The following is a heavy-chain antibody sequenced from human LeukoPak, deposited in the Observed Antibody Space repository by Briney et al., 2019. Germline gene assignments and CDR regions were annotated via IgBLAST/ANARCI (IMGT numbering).Heavy chain of an antibody. Sequence: SQTLSLTCTVSGGSISSGSYYWSWIRQPPGKGLEWIGYIYYSGSTNYNPSLKSRVTISVDTSKDQFSLKLSSVTAADTAVYYCARTTVTTYYYCMDVWGKGTTVTVSS. CDR3: ARTTVTTYYYCMDV. CDR1: GGSISSGSYY. CDR2: IYYSGST. J-gene: IGHJ6*03. D-gene: IGHD4-17*01. V-gene: IGHV4-61*01.